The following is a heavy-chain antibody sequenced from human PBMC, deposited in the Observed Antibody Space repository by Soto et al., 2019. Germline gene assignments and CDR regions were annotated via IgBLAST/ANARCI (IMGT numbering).Heavy chain of an antibody. D-gene: IGHD2-2*01. CDR2: INHSGST. CDR3: AREVMSCSSTSCSYGMDV. Sequence: SETLSLTCTVSGGSISSGGYSWSWIRQPPGKGLEWIGEINHSGSTNYNPSLKSRVTISVDTSKNQFSLKLSSVTAADTAVYYCAREVMSCSSTSCSYGMDVWGQGTTVTVSS. J-gene: IGHJ6*02. CDR1: GGSISSGGYS. V-gene: IGHV4-30-2*01.